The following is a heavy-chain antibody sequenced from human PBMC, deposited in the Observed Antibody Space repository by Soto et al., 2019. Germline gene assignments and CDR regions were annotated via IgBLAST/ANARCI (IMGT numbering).Heavy chain of an antibody. Sequence: QVQLVQSGAEVKKPGSSVKVSCKASGGTLSSYTISWVRQAPGQGLEWMGRIIPILGIANYAQKFQGRVTITADKSTSTAYMELSSLRSEDTAVYYCARVREDIVVVPAAQHFDYWGQGTLVTVSS. CDR1: GGTLSSYT. V-gene: IGHV1-69*02. CDR2: IIPILGIA. J-gene: IGHJ4*02. CDR3: ARVREDIVVVPAAQHFDY. D-gene: IGHD2-2*01.